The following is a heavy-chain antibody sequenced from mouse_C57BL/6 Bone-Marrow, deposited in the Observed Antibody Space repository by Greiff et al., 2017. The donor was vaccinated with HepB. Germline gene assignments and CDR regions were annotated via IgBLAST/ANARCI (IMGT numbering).Heavy chain of an antibody. V-gene: IGHV1-69*01. Sequence: QVQLQQSGAELVMPGASVKLSCKASGYTFTSYWMHWVKPRPGQGLEWIGEIDPSDSYTNYNQKFKGKSTLTVDKSSSTAYMQLSSLTSEDSAVYYCARFDGYYVFYWGQGTTLTVSS. D-gene: IGHD2-3*01. CDR2: IDPSDSYT. J-gene: IGHJ2*01. CDR3: ARFDGYYVFY. CDR1: GYTFTSYW.